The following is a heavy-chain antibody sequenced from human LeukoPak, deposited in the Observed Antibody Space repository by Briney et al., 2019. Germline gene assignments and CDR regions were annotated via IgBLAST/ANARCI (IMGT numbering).Heavy chain of an antibody. D-gene: IGHD3-22*01. CDR3: ASARESFRYYYDSSGFDY. CDR2: INPSGGST. J-gene: IGHJ4*02. Sequence: ASVKVSCKASGYTFTSYYMHWVRQAPGQGLEWMGKINPSGGSTSYAQKFQGRVTMTRDTSTTTVYMDLSSLRSEDTAVYYCASARESFRYYYDSSGFDYWGQGTLATVSS. V-gene: IGHV1-46*01. CDR1: GYTFTSYY.